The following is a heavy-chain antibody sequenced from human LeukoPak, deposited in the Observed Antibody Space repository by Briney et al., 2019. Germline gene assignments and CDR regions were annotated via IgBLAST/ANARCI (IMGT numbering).Heavy chain of an antibody. J-gene: IGHJ5*02. CDR3: ARLVTILDWFDP. Sequence: SETLSLTCTVSGGSISSSSYYWGWIRQPPGKGLEWIGSIYYSGSTYYNPSLKSRVTISVDTSKNQFSLKLSSVTAADTAVYYCARLVTILDWFDPWGQGTLVTVSS. V-gene: IGHV4-39*01. CDR2: IYYSGST. CDR1: GGSISSSSYY. D-gene: IGHD3-3*01.